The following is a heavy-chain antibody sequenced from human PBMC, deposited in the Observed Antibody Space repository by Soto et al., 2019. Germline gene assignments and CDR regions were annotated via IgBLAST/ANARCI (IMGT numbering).Heavy chain of an antibody. D-gene: IGHD1-26*01. CDR3: ARPAWGYSGSY. CDR1: GYAFTSNS. J-gene: IGHJ4*02. CDR2: INPNADTT. Sequence: ASVKVSCKASGYAFTSNSMQWVRQAPGQGLEWMGIINPNADTTTYAQKFQGRVTMTRDTSTSTVYMELTSLRFEDTAVYYCARPAWGYSGSYWGQG. V-gene: IGHV1-46*01.